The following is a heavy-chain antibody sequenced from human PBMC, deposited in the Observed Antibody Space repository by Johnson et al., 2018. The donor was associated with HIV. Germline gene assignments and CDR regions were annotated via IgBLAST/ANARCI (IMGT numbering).Heavy chain of an antibody. CDR2: ISSSGSTI. CDR1: GFTFDDYA. V-gene: IGHV3-48*03. J-gene: IGHJ3*02. CDR3: ARSGAASIAARGDAFDI. Sequence: VQLVESGGGLVQPGRSLRLSCAASGFTFDDYAMLWVRQAPGKGLEWVSYISSSGSTIYYADSVKGRFTISRDNAKNSLYLQMNSLRAEDTAVYYCARSGAASIAARGDAFDIWGQGTMVTVSS. D-gene: IGHD6-6*01.